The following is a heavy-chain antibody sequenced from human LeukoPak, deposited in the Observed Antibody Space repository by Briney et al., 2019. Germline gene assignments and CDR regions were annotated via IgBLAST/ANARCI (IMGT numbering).Heavy chain of an antibody. Sequence: ASVKVSCKASGYTFTGYYMHWVRQAPGQGLEWMGWINPNSGGTNYAQKFQGRVTMTRDTSISTAYMELSRLRSDDTAVYYCARDSPITMVRGVIGDDYWGQGTLVTVSS. D-gene: IGHD3-10*01. J-gene: IGHJ4*02. V-gene: IGHV1-2*02. CDR2: INPNSGGT. CDR3: ARDSPITMVRGVIGDDY. CDR1: GYTFTGYY.